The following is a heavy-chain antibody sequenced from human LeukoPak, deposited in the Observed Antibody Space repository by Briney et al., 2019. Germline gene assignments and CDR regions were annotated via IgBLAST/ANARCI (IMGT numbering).Heavy chain of an antibody. Sequence: PSETLSLTCGVSGASVSSIGYSWTWIRQPPGRGLEWIGYIYQSGSTSYNPSLQSRVTISIDRSKNQFSLKLSSVTAADTAVYYCARASGYGYYYYYMDVWGKGTTVTVSS. J-gene: IGHJ6*03. CDR2: IYQSGST. D-gene: IGHD2-15*01. CDR3: ARASGYGYYYYYMDV. V-gene: IGHV4-30-2*01. CDR1: GASVSSIGYS.